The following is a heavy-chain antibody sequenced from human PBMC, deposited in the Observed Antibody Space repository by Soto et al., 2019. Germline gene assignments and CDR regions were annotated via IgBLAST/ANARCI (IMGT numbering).Heavy chain of an antibody. J-gene: IGHJ5*02. CDR3: ARQEDIVVVPAALNWFDP. CDR1: GGSISSSSYY. CDR2: IYYSGST. V-gene: IGHV4-39*01. Sequence: QLQLQESGPGLVKPSETLSLTCTVSGGSISSSSYYWGWIRQPPGKGLEWIGSIYYSGSTYYNPSLKSRVTISVDTSKNQCSLKLSSVTAADTAVYYCARQEDIVVVPAALNWFDPWGQGTLVTVSS. D-gene: IGHD2-2*01.